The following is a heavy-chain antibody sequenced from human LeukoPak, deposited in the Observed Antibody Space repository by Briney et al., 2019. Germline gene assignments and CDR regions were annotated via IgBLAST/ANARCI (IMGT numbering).Heavy chain of an antibody. D-gene: IGHD2-15*01. Sequence: PGGSLRLSCEVSGFTFSTYGMSWVRQAPGKGLEWVSAITGSGGRTYYADSVKGRFTISRDNSKNTLYLLMNSLRADDTAVYYCAKGVVDIVVVVDTFFDYWGQGTLLTVSS. CDR3: AKGVVDIVVVVDTFFDY. CDR2: ITGSGGRT. J-gene: IGHJ4*02. CDR1: GFTFSTYG. V-gene: IGHV3-23*01.